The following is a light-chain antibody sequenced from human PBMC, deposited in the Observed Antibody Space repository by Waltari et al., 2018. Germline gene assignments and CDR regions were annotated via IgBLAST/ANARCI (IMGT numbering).Light chain of an antibody. CDR1: NRHVGGNNS. V-gene: IGLV2-14*01. J-gene: IGLJ3*02. CDR3: NSYTNINTWV. CDR2: EVS. Sequence: QSALTQPASVSGSPGQSITISCTCTNRHVGGNNSVSWYQQHPGKAPKLIIYEVSKRPSGVSNRFSGSKSGNTASLTVSGLQAEDEADYYCNSYTNINTWVFGGGTKLTVL.